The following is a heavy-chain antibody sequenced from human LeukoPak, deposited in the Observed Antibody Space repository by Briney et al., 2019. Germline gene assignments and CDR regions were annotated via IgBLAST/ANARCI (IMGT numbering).Heavy chain of an antibody. V-gene: IGHV4-59*01. Sequence: SETLSLTCTVSGGSISSYYWSWIRQPPGKGLEWIGYIYYSGSTNYNPSLKSRVTISVDTSKNQFSLKLSSVTAADTAAYYCARETVIYYGSGSYDWFDPWGQGTLVTVSS. CDR3: ARETVIYYGSGSYDWFDP. J-gene: IGHJ5*02. D-gene: IGHD3-10*01. CDR2: IYYSGST. CDR1: GGSISSYY.